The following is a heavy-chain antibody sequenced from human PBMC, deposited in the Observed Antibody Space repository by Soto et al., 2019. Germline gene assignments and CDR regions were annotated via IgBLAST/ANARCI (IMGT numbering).Heavy chain of an antibody. V-gene: IGHV4-61*01. CDR2: IPYSGSA. Sequence: PSETLSLTCTVSGGSVSGATHYWNWIRQPPGKGLEWIGHIPYSGSANYNPSLGSRVSLQIDTDQYSLRLNSVTAADTAVYYCARGKLRRSASGGYYSVDIWGQGILVTVPS. CDR3: ARGKLRRSASGGYYSVDI. J-gene: IGHJ4*02. CDR1: GGSVSGATHY. D-gene: IGHD3-3*01.